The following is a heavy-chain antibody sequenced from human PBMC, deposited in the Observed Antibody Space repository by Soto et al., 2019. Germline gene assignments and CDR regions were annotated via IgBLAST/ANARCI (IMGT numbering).Heavy chain of an antibody. CDR2: LYYSGST. CDR1: GGSISSYY. D-gene: IGHD7-27*01. CDR3: ARGWGGYFQH. Sequence: QVQLQESGPGLVKPSETLSLICTVSGGSISSYYWNWIRQPPGKGLEWIGYLYYSGSTNYNPSLKSRVTISVDTSKNQFSLKLSSVTAADTAVYYCARGWGGYFQHWDQGTLVTVSS. J-gene: IGHJ1*01. V-gene: IGHV4-59*01.